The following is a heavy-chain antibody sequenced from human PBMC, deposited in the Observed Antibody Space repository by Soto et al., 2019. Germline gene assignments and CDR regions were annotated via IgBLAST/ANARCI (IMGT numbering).Heavy chain of an antibody. J-gene: IGHJ4*02. D-gene: IGHD2-2*01. CDR1: GGSIRSSSYY. CDR3: ARHQDIVVVPAAMYFDY. Sequence: SETLSLTCTVAGGSIRSSSYYWGWIRQPPGKGLEWIGSIYYSGSTYYNPSLKIRVTISVYTSKNQFSLKLSSVTAADTAVYYCARHQDIVVVPAAMYFDYWGQGTLVTVSS. CDR2: IYYSGST. V-gene: IGHV4-39*01.